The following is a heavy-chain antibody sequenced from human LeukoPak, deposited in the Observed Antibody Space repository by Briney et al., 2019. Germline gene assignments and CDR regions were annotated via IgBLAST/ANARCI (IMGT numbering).Heavy chain of an antibody. J-gene: IGHJ4*02. CDR3: ARGGSSTTLPDY. CDR2: IGTAGDT. D-gene: IGHD2-8*01. V-gene: IGHV3-13*04. CDR1: GFTFSGHD. Sequence: PGGSLRLSCVASGFTFSGHDMHWVRQPIGKGLEWVSSIGTAGDTYYPGSVRGRFTISRENAKNSLYLQMNTLRAGDTAVYYCARGGSSTTLPDYWGQGTLVTVSS.